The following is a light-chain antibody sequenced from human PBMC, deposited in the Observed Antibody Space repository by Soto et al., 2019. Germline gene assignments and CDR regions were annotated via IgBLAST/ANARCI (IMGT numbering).Light chain of an antibody. Sequence: EIVITQSPGTLSVSKGEGATLSCRASQSVSSSYLAWYQQKPGQAPRLLIYGASNRATGIPDRFSGSGSGTDFTLTISRLEPEDFAVYYCQQYGSSPRTFGQGTKVE. J-gene: IGKJ1*01. CDR1: QSVSSSY. CDR3: QQYGSSPRT. V-gene: IGKV3-20*01. CDR2: GAS.